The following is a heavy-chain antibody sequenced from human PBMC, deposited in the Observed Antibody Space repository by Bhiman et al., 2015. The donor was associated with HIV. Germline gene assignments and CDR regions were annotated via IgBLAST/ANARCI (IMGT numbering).Heavy chain of an antibody. V-gene: IGHV3-21*01. D-gene: IGHD4-17*01. CDR2: ISSSSSYI. CDR1: GFSFSTYT. Sequence: EVQLVESGGGLVKPGGSLRLSCTASGFSFSTYTMNWVRQAPGKGLEWVSSISSSSSYIYYADSVKGRFTISRDNSENTLYLQMNSLRAEDTAVYYCARDMGDGDPYYFDYWGQGTLVTVSS. J-gene: IGHJ4*02. CDR3: ARDMGDGDPYYFDY.